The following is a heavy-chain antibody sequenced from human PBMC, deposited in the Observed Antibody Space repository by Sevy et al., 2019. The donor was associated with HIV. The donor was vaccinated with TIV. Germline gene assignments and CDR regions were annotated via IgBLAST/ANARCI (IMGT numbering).Heavy chain of an antibody. J-gene: IGHJ4*02. CDR1: GFTFSN. CDR2: ISYDGSNK. CDR3: ARDHGDWQLLNYFDY. Sequence: GGSLRLSCAASGFTFSNMHWVRQAPGKGLEWVAVISYDGSNKYYADSVKDRFTISRDNSKNTLYLQMNSLRTEDTAVYYCARDHGDWQLLNYFDYWGQGTLVTVSS. V-gene: IGHV3-30-3*01. D-gene: IGHD6-6*01.